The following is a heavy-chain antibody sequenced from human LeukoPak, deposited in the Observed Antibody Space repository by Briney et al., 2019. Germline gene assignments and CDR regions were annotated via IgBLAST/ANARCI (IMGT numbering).Heavy chain of an antibody. CDR2: INHSGST. Sequence: SETLSLTCAVYGGSFSGYYWSWIRQPPGKGLEWIGEINHSGSTNYNPSLKSRVTISVDTSKNQFSLKLSSVTAADTAVYYCARLQGYYGSGSYYKGYYYMDVWGKGTTVTISS. V-gene: IGHV4-34*01. J-gene: IGHJ6*03. CDR3: ARLQGYYGSGSYYKGYYYMDV. D-gene: IGHD3-10*01. CDR1: GGSFSGYY.